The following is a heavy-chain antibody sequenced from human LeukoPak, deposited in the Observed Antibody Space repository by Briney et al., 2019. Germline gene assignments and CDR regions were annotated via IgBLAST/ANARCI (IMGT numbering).Heavy chain of an antibody. V-gene: IGHV3-23*01. CDR3: ARVRVDFDY. D-gene: IGHD3-10*01. J-gene: IGHJ4*02. CDR2: ISGSGGST. CDR1: GFTFSSYG. Sequence: GGSLRLSCAASGFTFSSYGMSWVRQAPGKGLEWVSAISGSGGSTYYADSVKGRFTISRDNAKNSLYLQMNSLRAEDTAVYYCARVRVDFDYWGQGTLVTVSS.